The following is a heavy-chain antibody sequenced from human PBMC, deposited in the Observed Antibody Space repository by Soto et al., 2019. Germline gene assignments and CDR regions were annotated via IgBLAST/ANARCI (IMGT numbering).Heavy chain of an antibody. CDR3: ARDPYPEKIVVVMFHFDY. CDR1: GFTFSSYA. J-gene: IGHJ4*02. V-gene: IGHV3-30-3*01. D-gene: IGHD3-22*01. Sequence: GGSLRLSCAASGFTFSSYAMHWVRQAPGKGLEWVAVISYDGSNKYYADSVKGRFTISRDNSKNTLYLQMNSLRAEDTAVYYCARDPYPEKIVVVMFHFDYWGQGTLVTVSS. CDR2: ISYDGSNK.